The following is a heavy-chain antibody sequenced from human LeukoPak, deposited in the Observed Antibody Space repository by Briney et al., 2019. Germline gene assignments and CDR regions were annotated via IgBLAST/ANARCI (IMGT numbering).Heavy chain of an antibody. Sequence: GGSLRLSCAASGFTFSSYAMSWVRQAPGKGLEWVSAISGSGGSTYYADSVKGRFTIPRDNSKNTLYLQMNSLRAEDTAVYYCAKDLETVTKYNLDYWGQGTLVTVSS. CDR2: ISGSGGST. J-gene: IGHJ4*02. V-gene: IGHV3-23*01. D-gene: IGHD4-17*01. CDR3: AKDLETVTKYNLDY. CDR1: GFTFSSYA.